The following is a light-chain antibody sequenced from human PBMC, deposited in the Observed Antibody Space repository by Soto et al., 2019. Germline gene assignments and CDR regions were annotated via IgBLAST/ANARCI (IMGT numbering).Light chain of an antibody. V-gene: IGKV1-5*03. CDR3: QQYNTYPWT. Sequence: DIPMTQSPSTLSASVGDRVAITCRASQSISNSLAWYQQKPGKAPKLLIYKASSLESGVPSRFSGSGSGTEFTLTISSLQPDDSATYYCQQYNTYPWTFGQGTKVEIK. CDR2: KAS. CDR1: QSISNS. J-gene: IGKJ1*01.